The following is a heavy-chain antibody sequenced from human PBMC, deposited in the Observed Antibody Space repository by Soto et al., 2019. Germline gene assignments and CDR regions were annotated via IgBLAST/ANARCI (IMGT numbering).Heavy chain of an antibody. CDR3: AHRPAANSGYDLAY. J-gene: IGHJ4*02. CDR2: VSWVDKK. CDR1: GFSLKTPGVA. Sequence: QITLRESGPSLVKPTRTLTLTCSFSGFSLKTPGVAVGWVRQPPGKALEWLALVSWVDKKRYNPSLRGRVTISKATPRNQVVLTMINVDPLDTATYFCAHRPAANSGYDLAYWGQGSLVLVSS. D-gene: IGHD5-12*01. V-gene: IGHV2-5*02.